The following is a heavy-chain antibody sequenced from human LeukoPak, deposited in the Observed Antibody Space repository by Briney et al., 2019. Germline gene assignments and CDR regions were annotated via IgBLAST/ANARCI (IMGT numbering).Heavy chain of an antibody. CDR2: ISISSSTT. D-gene: IGHD5-24*01. CDR3: ARGWDAFDI. Sequence: PGGSLRLSCAASGFTFSSYSMNWVRQAPGKGLEWVSYISISSSTTYYAHSVKGRFTLSRDNAKNSLYLQMNSLRDEDTAVYYCARGWDAFDIWGQGTMVTVSS. V-gene: IGHV3-48*02. J-gene: IGHJ3*02. CDR1: GFTFSSYS.